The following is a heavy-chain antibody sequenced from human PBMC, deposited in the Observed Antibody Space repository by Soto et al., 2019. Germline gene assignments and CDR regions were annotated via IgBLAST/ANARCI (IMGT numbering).Heavy chain of an antibody. D-gene: IGHD2-2*01. CDR2: IYHSGRT. V-gene: IGHV4-39*01. CDR1: GGSISRTTYS. J-gene: IGHJ6*03. CDR3: ARLVFSQPLYYYYYMDV. Sequence: PSETLSLTCTVSGGSISRTTYSWGWIRQPPGKGLEWIGNIYHSGRTSYIPSLRSRVTISVDTSKNQFSLKLSSVTAADTAVYYCARLVFSQPLYYYYYMDVWGKGTTVTVSS.